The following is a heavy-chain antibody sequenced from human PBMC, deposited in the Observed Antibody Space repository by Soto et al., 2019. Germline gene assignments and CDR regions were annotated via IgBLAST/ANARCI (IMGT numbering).Heavy chain of an antibody. D-gene: IGHD6-13*01. CDR2: IYYTGSA. V-gene: IGHV4-59*01. CDR1: SGSMNSYY. CDR3: ARRFPGTFMDY. Sequence: SETLSLTCTVSSGSMNSYYWTWIRQPPGKGLEWTGNIYYTGSANYNPALRSRVTMSVDTSKNQFSLKLSSVTAAGTAVYYCARRFPGTFMDYWGQGILVTVSS. J-gene: IGHJ4*02.